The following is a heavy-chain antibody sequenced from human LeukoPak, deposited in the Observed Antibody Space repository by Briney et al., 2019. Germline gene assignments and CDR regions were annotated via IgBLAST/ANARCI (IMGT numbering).Heavy chain of an antibody. J-gene: IGHJ4*02. D-gene: IGHD3-22*01. CDR2: MYLSGTT. CDR3: AGLVGRYSSGLYYYYFDY. V-gene: IGHV4-4*02. CDR1: GDSINSLDL. Sequence: SGTLSLTCTVSGDSINSLDLWSWVRQPPGKGLEWIGEMYLSGTTHSNPSVKSRVTISIDKSKNQFFLNLSSVTAAGTAVYYCAGLVGRYSSGLYYYYFDYWGQGTLVTVSS.